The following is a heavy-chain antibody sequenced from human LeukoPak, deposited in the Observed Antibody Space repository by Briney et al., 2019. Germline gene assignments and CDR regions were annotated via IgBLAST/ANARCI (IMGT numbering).Heavy chain of an antibody. D-gene: IGHD6-19*01. V-gene: IGHV4-59*01. CDR1: GGSISSYY. CDR3: ARSSGWSKGAFDI. J-gene: IGHJ3*02. Sequence: SETLSLTCTVSGGSISSYYWSWIRQPPGKGLEWIGYVYYSGSTNYNPSLKSRVTISVDTSKNQFSLQLSSVTAADTAVYYCARSSGWSKGAFDIWGQGTMVTVSS. CDR2: VYYSGST.